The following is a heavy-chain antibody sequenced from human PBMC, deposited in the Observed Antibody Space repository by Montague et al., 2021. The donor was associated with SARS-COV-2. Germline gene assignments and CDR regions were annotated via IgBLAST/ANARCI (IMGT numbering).Heavy chain of an antibody. CDR1: GGSIRSYY. Sequence: SETLSLTCEVSGGSIRSYYWSWIRQSPGKGLEWIGYVNYTGSTKYNPSLKTRVTLSLDTPKNHFSLRLNSVTAADTAVYYCARAQNICFIANCVNYFDLWGLGALVSVSS. J-gene: IGHJ4*02. CDR3: ARAQNICFIANCVNYFDL. CDR2: VNYTGST. V-gene: IGHV4-59*01. D-gene: IGHD1-1*01.